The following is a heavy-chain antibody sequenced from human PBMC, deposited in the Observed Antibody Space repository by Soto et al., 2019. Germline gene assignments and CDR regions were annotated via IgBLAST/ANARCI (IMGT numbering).Heavy chain of an antibody. Sequence: ASVKVSCKASGYTFTSYAMHWVRQAPGQRLEWMGWINAGNGNTKYSQKFQGRVTITRDTSASTAYMELSSLRSEDTAVYYCARDFRLLCFGQLLHWGQGTLVTVSS. CDR1: GYTFTSYA. CDR3: ARDFRLLCFGQLLH. J-gene: IGHJ4*02. CDR2: INAGNGNT. V-gene: IGHV1-3*01. D-gene: IGHD3-10*01.